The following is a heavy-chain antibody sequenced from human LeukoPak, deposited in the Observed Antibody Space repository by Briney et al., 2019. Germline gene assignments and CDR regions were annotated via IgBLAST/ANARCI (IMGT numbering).Heavy chain of an antibody. CDR2: ISSDGAST. CDR1: GFTFSNYG. D-gene: IGHD3-10*01. V-gene: IGHV3-74*01. Sequence: PGGSLRLSCAGSGFTFSNYGIHWVRQAPGKGLVWVSRISSDGASTFYADSVKGRFTISRDNAKNTLYLQMNSLRGDDTAVYYCARETVFIRRAFDIWGHGTMATVSS. CDR3: ARETVFIRRAFDI. J-gene: IGHJ3*02.